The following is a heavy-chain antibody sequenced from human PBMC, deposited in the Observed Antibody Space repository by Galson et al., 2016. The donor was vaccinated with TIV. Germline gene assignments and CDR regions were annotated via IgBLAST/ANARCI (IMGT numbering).Heavy chain of an antibody. CDR3: ARRKKMTTNRLDAFDL. D-gene: IGHD4-17*01. CDR1: GYSFSSYW. J-gene: IGHJ3*01. V-gene: IGHV5-51*01. Sequence: QSGAEVKKPGEPLKISCEGSGYSFSSYWIGWVRHKPGEGLEWIGIIHPADSDTRYSPSFRGQVTMFADKAINGAHLQWRTLKASDSAMYYCARRKKMTTNRLDAFDLWGQGTMVIVSS. CDR2: IHPADSDT.